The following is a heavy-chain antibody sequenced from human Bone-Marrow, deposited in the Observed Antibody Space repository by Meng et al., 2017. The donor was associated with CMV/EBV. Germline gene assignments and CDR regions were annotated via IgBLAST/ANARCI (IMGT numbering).Heavy chain of an antibody. CDR2: IKQDGSEK. D-gene: IGHD2-2*02. V-gene: IGHV3-7*01. Sequence: GESLKISCAASGFTFSSYWMSWVRQAPGKGLEWVANIKQDGSEKYYVDSVKGRFTISRDNAKNSLYLQMNSLRAEDTAVYYCARDCSSTSCYTRGYYYYGMDVWGQGTTVTVSS. J-gene: IGHJ6*02. CDR1: GFTFSSYW. CDR3: ARDCSSTSCYTRGYYYYGMDV.